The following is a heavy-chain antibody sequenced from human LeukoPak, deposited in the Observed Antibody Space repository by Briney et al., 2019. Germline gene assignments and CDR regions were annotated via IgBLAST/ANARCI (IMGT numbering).Heavy chain of an antibody. D-gene: IGHD1-26*01. CDR3: AREEYSGSYYFDY. Sequence: GGSLILSCAASGFTFSSYSMNWVRQAPGKGLEWVSSISSSSSYIYYADSVKGRFTISRDNAKNSLYLQVNSLRAEDTAVYYCAREEYSGSYYFDYWGQGTLVTVSS. CDR2: ISSSSSYI. V-gene: IGHV3-21*01. J-gene: IGHJ4*02. CDR1: GFTFSSYS.